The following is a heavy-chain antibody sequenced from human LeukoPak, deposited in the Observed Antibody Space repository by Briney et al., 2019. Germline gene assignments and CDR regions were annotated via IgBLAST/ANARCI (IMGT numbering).Heavy chain of an antibody. Sequence: PVASVKVSCKASGYTFTSYYMHWVRQAPGQGLEWMGIINPSGGSTSYAQKFQGRVTMTRDTSTSTVYMELTSLTYEDTAVYYCARVPRRGDQFDPWGQGTLVTVSS. J-gene: IGHJ5*02. CDR3: ARVPRRGDQFDP. V-gene: IGHV1-46*01. CDR2: INPSGGST. CDR1: GYTFTSYY. D-gene: IGHD3-10*01.